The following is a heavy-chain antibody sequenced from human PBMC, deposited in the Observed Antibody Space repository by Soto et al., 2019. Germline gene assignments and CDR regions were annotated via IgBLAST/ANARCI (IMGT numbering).Heavy chain of an antibody. J-gene: IGHJ4*02. CDR1: AGTFSNYA. Sequence: QVQLVQSGAEVKKPESSVKVSCKAPAGTFSNYAISWVRQAPGQGLEWMGGVIPMFGTANYAQRFQDRVTLTADESTNTVYMELSSLRSEDTAVYFCASGIPLGLRRINNGYSGWGQGTLVTVSS. D-gene: IGHD5-12*01. V-gene: IGHV1-69*12. CDR3: ASGIPLGLRRINNGYSG. CDR2: VIPMFGTA.